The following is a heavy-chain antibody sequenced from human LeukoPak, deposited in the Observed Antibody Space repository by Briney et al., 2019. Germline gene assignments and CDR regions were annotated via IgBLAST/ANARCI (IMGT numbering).Heavy chain of an antibody. V-gene: IGHV4-39*01. CDR2: IYYSGST. CDR3: ARQRRDYGSSGYYHPQAFNI. J-gene: IGHJ3*02. Sequence: KTSETLSLTCTVSGGSISSSNYYWGWIRQPPGKGLEWIGSIYYSGSTYYNPSLKSRVTISVDTSKNQFSLKLSSVTAADTAVYYCARQRRDYGSSGYYHPQAFNIWGQGTMVTVSS. CDR1: GGSISSSNYY. D-gene: IGHD3-22*01.